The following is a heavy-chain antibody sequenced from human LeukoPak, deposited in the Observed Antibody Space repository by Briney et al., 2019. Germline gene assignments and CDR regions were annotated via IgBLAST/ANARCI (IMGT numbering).Heavy chain of an antibody. CDR2: ISYDGSNK. V-gene: IGHV3-30*03. CDR1: GFTFSSYG. J-gene: IGHJ4*02. Sequence: GGSLRLSCAASGFTFSSYGMHWVRQAPGKGLEWVAVISYDGSNKYYADSVKGRFTISRDNSKNTLYLQMNSLRAEDTAVYYCARRGDIVVVPAANLDYWGQGTLVTVSS. D-gene: IGHD2-2*01. CDR3: ARRGDIVVVPAANLDY.